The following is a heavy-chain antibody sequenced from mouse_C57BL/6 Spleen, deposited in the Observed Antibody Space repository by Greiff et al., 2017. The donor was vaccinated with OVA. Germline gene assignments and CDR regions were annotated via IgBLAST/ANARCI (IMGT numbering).Heavy chain of an antibody. CDR3: ARRDGYSGYFDY. D-gene: IGHD2-3*01. CDR1: GFTFSSYG. Sequence: EVQRVESGGDLVKPGGSLKLSCAASGFTFSSYGMSWVRQTPGKRLEWVATISSGGSYTYYPDSVKGRFTLTGDNAKNTLYLQMSSLKSEDTAMYYCARRDGYSGYFDYWGQGTTLTVSS. V-gene: IGHV5-6*01. J-gene: IGHJ2*01. CDR2: ISSGGSYT.